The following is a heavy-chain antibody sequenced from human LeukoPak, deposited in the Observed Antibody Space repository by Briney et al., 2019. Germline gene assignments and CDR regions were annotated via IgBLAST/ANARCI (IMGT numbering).Heavy chain of an antibody. CDR3: ARDRYVYSSSWYGGFDY. Sequence: ASVKVSCKASGYTFTSYAMNWVRQAPGQGLEWMGWINTNTGNPTYAQGFTGRFVFSLDTSVSTAYLQISSLKAEDTAVYYCARDRYVYSSSWYGGFDYWGQGTLVTVSS. CDR1: GYTFTSYA. D-gene: IGHD6-13*01. J-gene: IGHJ4*02. V-gene: IGHV7-4-1*02. CDR2: INTNTGNP.